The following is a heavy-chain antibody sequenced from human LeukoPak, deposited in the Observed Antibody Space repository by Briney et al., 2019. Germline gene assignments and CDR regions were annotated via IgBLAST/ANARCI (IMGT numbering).Heavy chain of an antibody. CDR1: GFTFSSYS. D-gene: IGHD4-23*01. CDR3: SSLDYGDNSQFDY. CDR2: IRSSSSTI. J-gene: IGHJ4*02. V-gene: IGHV3-48*04. Sequence: PGGSLRLSCAASGFTFSSYSMNWVRQAPGKGLEWVSYIRSSSSTIYYADSVKGRFTISRDNAKNSLYLQMNSLKTEDTAVYYCSSLDYGDNSQFDYWGQGTLVTVSS.